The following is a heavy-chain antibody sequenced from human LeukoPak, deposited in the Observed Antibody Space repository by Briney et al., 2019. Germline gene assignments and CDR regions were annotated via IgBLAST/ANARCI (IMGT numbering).Heavy chain of an antibody. CDR2: ISGSGGST. J-gene: IGHJ5*02. V-gene: IGHV3-23*01. D-gene: IGHD1-26*01. CDR3: ARDRKWELHHWFDP. Sequence: GGSLRLSCAASAFTFSSYAMSWVRQAPGKGLEWVSVISGSGGSTFYADSVKGRFTISRDNSKNTLYLQMDSLRAEDTAVYYCARDRKWELHHWFDPWGQGTLVTVSS. CDR1: AFTFSSYA.